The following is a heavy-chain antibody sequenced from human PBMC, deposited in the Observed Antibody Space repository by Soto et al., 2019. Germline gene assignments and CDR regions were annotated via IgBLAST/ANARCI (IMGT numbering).Heavy chain of an antibody. V-gene: IGHV1-69*13. Sequence: SVKVSCKASGGTFSDFTINWVRQAPGQRLEWMGGIIPIFDTPNYAEKFQGRVTITADESTSTSFMEVSSLRSEDTAVYYCARNGKLTGYSYRMDVWGQGTTVPVYS. D-gene: IGHD1-1*01. CDR2: IIPIFDTP. CDR1: GGTFSDFT. CDR3: ARNGKLTGYSYRMDV. J-gene: IGHJ6*02.